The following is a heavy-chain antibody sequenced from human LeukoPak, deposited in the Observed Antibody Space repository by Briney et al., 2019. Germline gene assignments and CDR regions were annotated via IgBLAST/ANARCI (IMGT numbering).Heavy chain of an antibody. D-gene: IGHD6-19*01. J-gene: IGHJ4*02. CDR2: IYYSGST. Sequence: SETLPLTCTVSGGSISSYYWSWIRQPPGKGLEWIGYIYYSGSTNYNPSLKSRVTISVDTSKNQFSLKLSSVTAADTAVYYCARDKSYSSGFDYWGQGTLVTVSS. V-gene: IGHV4-59*01. CDR1: GGSISSYY. CDR3: ARDKSYSSGFDY.